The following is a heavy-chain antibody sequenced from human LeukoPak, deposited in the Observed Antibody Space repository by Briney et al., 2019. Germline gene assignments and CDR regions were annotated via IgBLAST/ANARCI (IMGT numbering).Heavy chain of an antibody. J-gene: IGHJ4*02. CDR2: IWYDGTNK. V-gene: IGHV3-30*02. D-gene: IGHD2-2*02. Sequence: GGSLRLSCAASGFTFSSYGMHWVRQAPGKGLEWVALIWYDGTNKYYADSVKGRFTISRDNSKNTLYLQMNSLRAEDTAVYYCATERLGYCSSTSCSTHYYFDYWGQGTLVTVSS. CDR1: GFTFSSYG. CDR3: ATERLGYCSSTSCSTHYYFDY.